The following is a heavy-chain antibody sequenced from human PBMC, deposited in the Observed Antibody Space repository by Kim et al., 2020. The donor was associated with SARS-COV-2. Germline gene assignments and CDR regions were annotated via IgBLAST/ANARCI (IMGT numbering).Heavy chain of an antibody. Sequence: DSVKGRFTISRDNSKNTLYLQRNCLRAEDTAVYYCARDKATGYSSSWKDYWGQGTLVTVSS. CDR3: ARDKATGYSSSWKDY. D-gene: IGHD6-13*01. J-gene: IGHJ4*02. V-gene: IGHV3-30*07.